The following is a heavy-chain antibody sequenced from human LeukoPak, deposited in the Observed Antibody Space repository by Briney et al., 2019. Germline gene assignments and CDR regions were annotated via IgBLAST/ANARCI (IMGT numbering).Heavy chain of an antibody. V-gene: IGHV1-2*02. J-gene: IGHJ4*02. CDR3: ARVDPSNWGSDY. CDR2: INPNSGT. CDR1: GYTFTGYS. D-gene: IGHD7-27*01. Sequence: ASVKVSCKASGYTFTGYSMHWVRQAPGQGLEWMGWINPNSGTNYAQKFQGRVTMTRDTSSTTAYMELRRLKSDDTAVYYCARVDPSNWGSDYRGQGTLVTVSS.